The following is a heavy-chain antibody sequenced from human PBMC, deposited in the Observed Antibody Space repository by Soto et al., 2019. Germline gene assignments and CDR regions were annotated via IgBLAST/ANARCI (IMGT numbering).Heavy chain of an antibody. J-gene: IGHJ6*03. D-gene: IGHD6-6*01. V-gene: IGHV4-59*08. CDR3: ARHGKQLVPGGFSYYYYYYMDV. Sequence: SETLSLTCTVSGGSISSHYWSWIRQPPGKGLEWIGYFYYTGGTNYNPSLESRLTISVDTSKNQFSLKLNSVTAADTAVYYCARHGKQLVPGGFSYYYYYYMDVWGKGTTVTVSS. CDR2: FYYTGGT. CDR1: GGSISSHY.